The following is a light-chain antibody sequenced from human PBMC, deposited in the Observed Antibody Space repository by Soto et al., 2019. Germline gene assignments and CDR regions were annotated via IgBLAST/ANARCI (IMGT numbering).Light chain of an antibody. CDR3: QSYDSSLSGVV. CDR2: GNI. CDR1: SSNIGAGYD. V-gene: IGLV1-40*01. Sequence: QSVLTQPPSVSGAPGQRVTISCTGSSSNIGAGYDVHWYQHLPGTAPTLLIYGNINRPSGVPDRFSASKSGTSASLAITGLQAEDEADYYCQSYDSSLSGVVFGGGTKLTVL. J-gene: IGLJ2*01.